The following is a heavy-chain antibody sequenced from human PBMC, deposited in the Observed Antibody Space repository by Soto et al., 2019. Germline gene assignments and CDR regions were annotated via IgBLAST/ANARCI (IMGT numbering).Heavy chain of an antibody. CDR1: GSALTELS. V-gene: IGHV1-24*01. J-gene: IGHJ5*02. Sequence: QVRLIQSGTEVKKPGASMKVSCSLSGSALTELSLHWVRQAPGKGLEWMGCSDREDGETFYAQKFKGRLTMTEDTSTNTAYMELRSLGSEDTAVYYCTRGNWFDPWGQGTLVAVSS. CDR2: SDREDGET. CDR3: TRGNWFDP.